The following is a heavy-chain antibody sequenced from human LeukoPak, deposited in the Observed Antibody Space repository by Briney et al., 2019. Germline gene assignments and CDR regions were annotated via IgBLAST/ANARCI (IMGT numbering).Heavy chain of an antibody. Sequence: GGSLRLSCAASGFTFSSYAMHWVRQAPGKGLEWVAVISYDGSNKYYADSVKGRFTISRDNSKNTLYLQMNSLRAEDTAVYYCAREVVVVVAATPVGWFDPWGQGTLVTVSS. D-gene: IGHD2-15*01. CDR1: GFTFSSYA. V-gene: IGHV3-30-3*01. J-gene: IGHJ5*02. CDR3: AREVVVVVAATPVGWFDP. CDR2: ISYDGSNK.